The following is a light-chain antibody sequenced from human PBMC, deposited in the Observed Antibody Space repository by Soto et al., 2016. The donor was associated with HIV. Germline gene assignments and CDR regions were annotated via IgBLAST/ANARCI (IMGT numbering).Light chain of an antibody. CDR3: LQDYDRPYT. V-gene: IGKV1-6*01. CDR2: SAS. J-gene: IGKJ2*01. CDR1: QGIRND. Sequence: IQMTQSPSTLSASVGDRVTITCRASQGIRNDLGWYQQKPGKAPKLLIYSASSLQSGVPSRFSGSGSGTDFTLTISSLQPEDSASYFCLQDYDRPYTFGQGTKLEIK.